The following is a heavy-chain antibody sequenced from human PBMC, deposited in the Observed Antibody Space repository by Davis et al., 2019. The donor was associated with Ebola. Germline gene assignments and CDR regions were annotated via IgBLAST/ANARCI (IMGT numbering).Heavy chain of an antibody. J-gene: IGHJ6*03. CDR1: GFTFSSYA. V-gene: IGHV3-23*01. CDR3: AKDAYSSSSSFIYYYYMDV. Sequence: GESLKISCAASGFTFSSYAMSWVRQAPGKGLEWVSAISGSGGSTYYADSVKGRFTISRDNSKNTLYLQMNSLRAEDTAVYYCAKDAYSSSSSFIYYYYMDVWGKGTTVTVSS. CDR2: ISGSGGST. D-gene: IGHD6-6*01.